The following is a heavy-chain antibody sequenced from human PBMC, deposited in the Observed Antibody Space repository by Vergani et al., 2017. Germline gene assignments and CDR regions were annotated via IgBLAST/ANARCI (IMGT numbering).Heavy chain of an antibody. D-gene: IGHD5-12*01. CDR2: ISGSGGST. Sequence: EVQLLESGGDLVQPGGSLRLSCAASGFTFNHYAMNWVRQAPGKGLEWVSGISGSGGSTYYAVSVKGRFTISRDSSKNTLYLQMNSLSAVDTAVYYCAKANPRNSGYDYLYYYHAMDVWGQGPTVTVSS. J-gene: IGHJ6*02. V-gene: IGHV3-23*01. CDR3: AKANPRNSGYDYLYYYHAMDV. CDR1: GFTFNHYA.